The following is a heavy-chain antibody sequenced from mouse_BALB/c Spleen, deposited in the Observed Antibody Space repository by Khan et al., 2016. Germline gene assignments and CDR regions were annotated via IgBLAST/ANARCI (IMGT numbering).Heavy chain of an antibody. CDR3: ARDLRNYGSPWYFDV. V-gene: IGHV5-12*02. D-gene: IGHD1-1*01. J-gene: IGHJ1*01. CDR1: GFTFSDYY. CDR2: ISNGGDNT. Sequence: EVELVESGGGLVQPGGSLKLSCATSGFTFSDYYMYWVRQTPEKRLEWVAYISNGGDNTYYPDTVKGRFTISRDYAKNILYLQMSRLKSEDTAMDYCARDLRNYGSPWYFDVWGAGTTVTVSS.